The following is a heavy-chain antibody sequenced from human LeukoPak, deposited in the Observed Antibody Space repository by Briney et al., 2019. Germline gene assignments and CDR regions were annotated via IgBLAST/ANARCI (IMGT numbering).Heavy chain of an antibody. D-gene: IGHD3/OR15-3a*01. J-gene: IGHJ6*03. CDR2: IKQDGSEK. CDR1: GFTFSSYW. CDR3: ARDRFFGPSKLMDV. V-gene: IGHV3-7*01. Sequence: GGSLRLSCAASGFTFSSYWMSWVRQAPGKGLEGVANIKQDGSEKYYVDSVKGRFTISRDNAENSLSLQMNSLRAEDTAVYYCARDRFFGPSKLMDVWGKGTTVTVSS.